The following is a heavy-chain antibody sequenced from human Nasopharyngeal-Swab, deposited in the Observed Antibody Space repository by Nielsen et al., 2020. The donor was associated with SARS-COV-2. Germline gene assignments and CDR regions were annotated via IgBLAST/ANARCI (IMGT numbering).Heavy chain of an antibody. CDR3: ARGSAVAGLGMRDAFDI. CDR2: INPNSGGT. V-gene: IGHV1-2*02. J-gene: IGHJ3*02. D-gene: IGHD6-19*01. Sequence: ASVKVSCKGSGYTFTGYYMHWVRQAPGQGLEWMGWINPNSGGTNYAQKFQGRVTMTRDTSISTAYMELSRLRSDDTAVYYCARGSAVAGLGMRDAFDIWGQGTMVTVSS. CDR1: GYTFTGYY.